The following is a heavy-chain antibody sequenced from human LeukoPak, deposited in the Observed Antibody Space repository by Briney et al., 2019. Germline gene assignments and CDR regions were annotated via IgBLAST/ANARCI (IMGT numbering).Heavy chain of an antibody. J-gene: IGHJ4*02. D-gene: IGHD3-16*01. CDR3: ARVFWGIIDY. Sequence: PGGSLRLSCSASGFTFSSYWMSWVRQAPGKGLEWVANVEQDGSEKYYVDSVKGRFTISRDNAENSLYLQMNSLRAEDTAVYYCARVFWGIIDYGGQGTLVTVSS. V-gene: IGHV3-7*05. CDR1: GFTFSSYW. CDR2: VEQDGSEK.